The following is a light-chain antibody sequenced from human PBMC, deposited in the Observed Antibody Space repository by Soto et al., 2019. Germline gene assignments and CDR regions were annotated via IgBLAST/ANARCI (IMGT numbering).Light chain of an antibody. V-gene: IGKV3-11*01. J-gene: IGKJ4*01. Sequence: EIVLTQSPATLSLSPGERATLSCRASQSVSSYLAWYQQKPGQPPRLLIYDASNRATGIPARFSGSGSGTDFTLTISSLEPEDFAVYYCQQRSYWLTFGGGTKVGIK. CDR1: QSVSSY. CDR2: DAS. CDR3: QQRSYWLT.